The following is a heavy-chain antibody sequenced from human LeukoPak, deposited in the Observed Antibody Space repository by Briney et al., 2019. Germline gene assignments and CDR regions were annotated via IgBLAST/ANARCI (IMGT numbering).Heavy chain of an antibody. CDR2: IYYSGST. J-gene: IGHJ4*02. CDR3: ARVLSDGDYVFDY. Sequence: SETLSLTCTVSGGSISSGDYYWSWIRQPPGKGLEWIGYIYYSGSTYYNPSLKSRVTISVDTSKNQFSLKLSSVTAADTAVYYCARVLSDGDYVFDYWGQGTLVIVSS. V-gene: IGHV4-30-4*01. D-gene: IGHD4-17*01. CDR1: GGSISSGDYY.